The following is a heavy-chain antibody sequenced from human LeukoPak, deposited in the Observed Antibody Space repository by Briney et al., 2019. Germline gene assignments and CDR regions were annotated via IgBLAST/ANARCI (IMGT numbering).Heavy chain of an antibody. CDR2: INPNSGGT. CDR3: ARERARDRSSTSCYDSDY. J-gene: IGHJ4*02. D-gene: IGHD2-2*01. Sequence: GASVKVSCKASGYTFTGYYMHWVRQAPGQGLEWMGLINPNSGGTNYAQKFQGRVTMTRDTSISTAYMELSRLRSDDTAVYYCARERARDRSSTSCYDSDYWGQGTLVTVSS. CDR1: GYTFTGYY. V-gene: IGHV1-2*02.